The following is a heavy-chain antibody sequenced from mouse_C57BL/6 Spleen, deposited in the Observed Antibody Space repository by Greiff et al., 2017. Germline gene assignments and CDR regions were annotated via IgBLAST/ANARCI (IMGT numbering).Heavy chain of an antibody. V-gene: IGHV1-19*01. D-gene: IGHD1-1*01. CDR3: TRKDYCTLAY. Sequence: VQLKQSGPVLVKPGASVKMSCKASGYTFTDYYMNWVKQSHGKSLEWIGVINPYNGGTSYNPKFKGKATLTVDKSSSTAYMDHNSLTSEDAAVYYCTRKDYCTLAYWGQGTLVTDSA. CDR1: GYTFTDYY. J-gene: IGHJ3*01. CDR2: INPYNGGT.